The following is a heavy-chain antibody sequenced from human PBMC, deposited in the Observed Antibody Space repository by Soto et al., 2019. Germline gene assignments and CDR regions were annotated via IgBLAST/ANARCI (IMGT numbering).Heavy chain of an antibody. J-gene: IGHJ5*02. CDR3: AKDIGAYCSSTSCYPFDP. CDR1: GFTFDDYA. Sequence: LRLSCAASGFTFDDYAMHWVRQAPGKGLEWVSGISWNSGSIGYADSVKGRFTISRDNAKNSLYLQMNSLRAEDTALYYCAKDIGAYCSSTSCYPFDPWGQGTLVTVSS. V-gene: IGHV3-9*01. D-gene: IGHD2-2*01. CDR2: ISWNSGSI.